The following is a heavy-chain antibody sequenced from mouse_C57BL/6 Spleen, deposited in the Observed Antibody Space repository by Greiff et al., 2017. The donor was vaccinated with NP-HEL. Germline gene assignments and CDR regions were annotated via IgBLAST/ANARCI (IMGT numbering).Heavy chain of an antibody. J-gene: IGHJ1*01. CDR3: ARDHYSSCPYWYFDV. D-gene: IGHD1-1*01. CDR2: IDPSDSYT. CDR1: GYTFTSYW. Sequence: VQLQQSGAELVMPGASVKLSCKASGYTFTSYWMHWVKQRPGQGLEWIGEIDPSDSYTNYNQKFKGKSTLTVDKSYSTAYMQLSSLTSEDSAVYYCARDHYSSCPYWYFDVWGPGTTVTVSS. V-gene: IGHV1-69*01.